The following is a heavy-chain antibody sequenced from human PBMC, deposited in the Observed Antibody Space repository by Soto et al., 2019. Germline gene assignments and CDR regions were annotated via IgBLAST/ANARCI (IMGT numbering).Heavy chain of an antibody. CDR3: AKVGPYSTSNRFDP. V-gene: IGHV3-23*01. D-gene: IGHD6-6*01. CDR2: ISGSGGST. Sequence: EVQLLESGGGLVQPGGSLRLSCAASGFTFSSYAMSWVRQAPGKGLEWVSGISGSGGSTYYADSVKGRFTISRDNSKNTLFLQMKSLRADDTAVYYCAKVGPYSTSNRFDPWGQGTLVTDSS. CDR1: GFTFSSYA. J-gene: IGHJ5*02.